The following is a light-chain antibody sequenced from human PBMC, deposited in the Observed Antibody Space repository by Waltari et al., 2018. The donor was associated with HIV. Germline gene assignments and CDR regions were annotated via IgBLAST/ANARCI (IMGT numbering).Light chain of an antibody. CDR1: QSVLYSSNNKNY. V-gene: IGKV4-1*01. J-gene: IGKJ2*01. Sequence: DIVMTQSPDSLAVSLGERATINCKSSQSVLYSSNNKNYLAWYQQKPGQAPKLLIYWASTRESGVPDRFSGSGSGTDFTLTISSLQAEDVAVYYCQQYYSTPPYTFGQGTKLEIK. CDR3: QQYYSTPPYT. CDR2: WAS.